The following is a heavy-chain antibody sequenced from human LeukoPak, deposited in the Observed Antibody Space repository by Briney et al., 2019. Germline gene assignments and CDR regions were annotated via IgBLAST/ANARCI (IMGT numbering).Heavy chain of an antibody. CDR2: IYYSGST. D-gene: IGHD3-22*01. Sequence: SETLSLTCTVSGGSISSGGYYWSWIRQHPGKGLEWIGYIYYSGSTYYNPSLKSRVTISVDTSKNQFSLKLSSVTAADTAVYYCARGVGVIDRPPGYWGQGTLVTVSS. J-gene: IGHJ4*02. CDR1: GGSISSGGYY. V-gene: IGHV4-31*03. CDR3: ARGVGVIDRPPGY.